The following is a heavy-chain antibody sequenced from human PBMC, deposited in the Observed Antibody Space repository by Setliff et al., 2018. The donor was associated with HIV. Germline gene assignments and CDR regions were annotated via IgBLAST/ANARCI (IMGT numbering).Heavy chain of an antibody. CDR2: IHSGGTT. V-gene: IGHV4-4*07. J-gene: IGHJ4*02. D-gene: IGHD3-10*01. CDR1: GASMNNYF. CDR3: ARGGLRVRGAIDSFDY. Sequence: ASETLSLTCSVSGASMNNYFWSWIRQPAGKGLEWIGRIHSGGTTNSNPSLKSRVTLSVDTSKNQFSLKLNSVTAADTAVYYCARGGLRVRGAIDSFDYWGQGTLVTVSS.